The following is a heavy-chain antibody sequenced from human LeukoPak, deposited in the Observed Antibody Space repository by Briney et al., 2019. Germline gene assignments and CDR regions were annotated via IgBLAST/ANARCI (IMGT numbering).Heavy chain of an antibody. Sequence: HTGGSLRLSCAASGFTFSSYTMNWVRQAPGKGLEWVSAISGSGVGTYYAASVKGRFTISRDNSWNTLYLQMSSLRAEDTAVYYCAQARSSSGYGPLGLYWGQGTLVTVSS. CDR3: AQARSSSGYGPLGLY. CDR2: ISGSGVGT. J-gene: IGHJ4*02. D-gene: IGHD5-12*01. V-gene: IGHV3-23*01. CDR1: GFTFSSYT.